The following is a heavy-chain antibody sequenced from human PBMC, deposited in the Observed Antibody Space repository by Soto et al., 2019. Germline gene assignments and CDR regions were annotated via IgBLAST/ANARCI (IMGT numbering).Heavy chain of an antibody. J-gene: IGHJ6*03. D-gene: IGHD4-17*01. CDR3: AKMVTTYYYYYMDV. V-gene: IGHV3-48*01. CDR2: ISSSSGII. Sequence: VHLVESGGGLVQPGGSLRLCCAASGFTFGSFSMNWVHQAPGKGLEWVSYISSSSGIIYYADSVKGRFTISRDNAKNSLYLQMNSLRAEDTAVYFCAKMVTTYYYYYMDVWGKGTTVTVSS. CDR1: GFTFGSFS.